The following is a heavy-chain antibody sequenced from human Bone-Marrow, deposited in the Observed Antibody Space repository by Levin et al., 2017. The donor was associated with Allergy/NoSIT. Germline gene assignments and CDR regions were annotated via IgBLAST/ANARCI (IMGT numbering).Heavy chain of an antibody. CDR3: ARDGPSIMVDYDY. CDR2: INGNSGDA. CDR1: GFILTGY. V-gene: IGHV1-2*02. Sequence: GESLKISCQASGFILTGYMYWLRQAPGQGLEWMGWINGNSGDAKYAQKFQGRVTMTRDTSINTAFMELSRLTSDDTAVYYCARDGPSIMVDYDYWGQGTLVTVSS. J-gene: IGHJ4*02. D-gene: IGHD3-10*01.